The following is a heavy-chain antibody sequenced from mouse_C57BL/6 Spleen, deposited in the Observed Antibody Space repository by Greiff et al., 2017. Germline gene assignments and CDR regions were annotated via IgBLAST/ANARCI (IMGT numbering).Heavy chain of an antibody. CDR1: GYAFTNYL. V-gene: IGHV1-54*01. Sequence: QVQLQQSGAELVRPGTSVKVSCKASGYAFTNYLIEWVKQRPGQGLEWIGVINPGSGGTNYNEKFKGKATLTADKSSSTAYMQLSSLTSEDSAVYFCARAIDSSGYEDYWGQGTTLTVSS. J-gene: IGHJ2*01. CDR2: INPGSGGT. D-gene: IGHD3-2*02. CDR3: ARAIDSSGYEDY.